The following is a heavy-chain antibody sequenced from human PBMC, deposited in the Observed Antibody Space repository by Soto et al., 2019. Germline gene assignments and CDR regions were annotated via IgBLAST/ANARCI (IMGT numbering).Heavy chain of an antibody. CDR2: IIPISGTT. CDR3: ARWGGLSCSGAVCFKKPFDY. CDR1: GGTFNNYA. D-gene: IGHD2-8*02. J-gene: IGHJ4*02. Sequence: QVQLVQSGAEVKRPESSMKVSCKPSGGTFNNYAINWVRQAPGQGLEWMGAIIPISGTTKYAQKFQGRVTITAGKSTSTVYMDLSRLRSEDTAVYYCARWGGLSCSGAVCFKKPFDYWGQGTLVTVSS. V-gene: IGHV1-69*06.